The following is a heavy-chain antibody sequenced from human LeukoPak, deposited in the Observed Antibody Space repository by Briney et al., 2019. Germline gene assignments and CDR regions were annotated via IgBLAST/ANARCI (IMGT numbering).Heavy chain of an antibody. Sequence: SETLSLTCTVSGGSISSYYWSWNRQTPGKGLEWIGYIYYSGSTNYNPSLKSRVTISVDTSKNQFSLKLSSVTAADTAVYYCARVKIKGGITIFKEYHYMDVWGKGTTVTVSS. D-gene: IGHD3-3*01. CDR3: ARVKIKGGITIFKEYHYMDV. J-gene: IGHJ6*03. V-gene: IGHV4-59*01. CDR2: IYYSGST. CDR1: GGSISSYY.